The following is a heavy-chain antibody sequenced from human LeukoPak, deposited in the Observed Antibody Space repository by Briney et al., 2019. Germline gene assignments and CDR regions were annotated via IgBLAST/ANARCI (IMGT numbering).Heavy chain of an antibody. Sequence: PGGSLRLSCAASGFTFDDYAIHWVRQAPGEGLEWVSGISWNSGSIGYADSVKGRSTISRDNAKNSLYLQMNSLRAEDTAVHYCARQGLIGSSFNWFDPWGQGTLVTVSS. CDR1: GFTFDDYA. CDR3: ARQGLIGSSFNWFDP. J-gene: IGHJ5*02. V-gene: IGHV3-9*01. CDR2: ISWNSGSI. D-gene: IGHD2-21*01.